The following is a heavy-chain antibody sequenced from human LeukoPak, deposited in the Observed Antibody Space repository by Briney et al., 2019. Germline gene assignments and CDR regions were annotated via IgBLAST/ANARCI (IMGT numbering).Heavy chain of an antibody. V-gene: IGHV1-2*02. D-gene: IGHD3-3*01. Sequence: GASVKVSCKASGYTLTTSDINWVRQATGQGLEWMGWINPNSGGTNYAQKFQGRVTMTRDTSISTAYMELSRLRSDDTAVYYCARVRVTIFGRAHWFDPWGQGTLVTVSS. CDR3: ARVRVTIFGRAHWFDP. CDR1: GYTLTTSD. J-gene: IGHJ5*02. CDR2: INPNSGGT.